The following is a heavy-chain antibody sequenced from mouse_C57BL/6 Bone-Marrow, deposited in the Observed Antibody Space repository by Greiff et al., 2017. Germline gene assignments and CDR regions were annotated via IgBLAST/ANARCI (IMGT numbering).Heavy chain of an antibody. CDR1: GYTFTSYT. J-gene: IGHJ3*01. CDR3: ARWPNYYGSSWGFAY. V-gene: IGHV1-4*01. D-gene: IGHD1-1*01. CDR2: INPSSGYT. Sequence: QVQLQQSGAELARPGASVKMSCKASGYTFTSYTMHWVKQRPGQGLEWIGYINPSSGYTKYNQKFKDKATLTADKSSSTAYMQLSSLTSEDSAVXYCARWPNYYGSSWGFAYWGQGTLVTVSA.